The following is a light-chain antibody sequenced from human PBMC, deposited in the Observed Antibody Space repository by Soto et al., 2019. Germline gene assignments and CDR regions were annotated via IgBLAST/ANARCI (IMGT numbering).Light chain of an antibody. CDR1: QSVLYSSNNKNY. Sequence: DIVMTQSPDSLAVSLGERATINCKSSQSVLYSSNNKNYLAWYQQKPGQPPKLLIYWASTRESGVPDRVSGSGSGTEVTLTITSLQAEDVAVYDCQQYYDIPWTFGQGTKVDIK. V-gene: IGKV4-1*01. CDR2: WAS. CDR3: QQYYDIPWT. J-gene: IGKJ1*01.